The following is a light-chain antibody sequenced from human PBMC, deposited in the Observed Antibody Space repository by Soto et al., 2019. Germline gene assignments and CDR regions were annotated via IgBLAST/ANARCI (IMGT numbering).Light chain of an antibody. CDR2: GAS. V-gene: IGKV3-20*01. J-gene: IGKJ1*01. CDR3: QQYGSSPRT. CDR1: QSVSSSY. Sequence: IVLTQSPCTLSLSTGERATLSCRASQSVSSSYLAWYQQKPGQAPRLLIYGASSRATGIPDRFSGSGSGTDFTLTISRLEPEDFAVYYCQQYGSSPRTFGQGTKVDNK.